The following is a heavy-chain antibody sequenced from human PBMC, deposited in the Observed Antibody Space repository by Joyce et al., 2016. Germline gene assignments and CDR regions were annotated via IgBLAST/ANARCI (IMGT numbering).Heavy chain of an antibody. CDR1: GASATSGSFY. J-gene: IGHJ6*02. Sequence: QVQLQESGPGLVKPSQTLTLTCTVSGASATSGSFYWSWIRQPAGKGLEWIGRTYTTGGTNYKSSLKSRVTMALDTSKNQVSLKLNSVTAADTAVYYCARSTGGSYLFGMDVWGQGTTVTVSS. CDR3: ARSTGGSYLFGMDV. CDR2: TYTTGGT. D-gene: IGHD1-26*01. V-gene: IGHV4-61*02.